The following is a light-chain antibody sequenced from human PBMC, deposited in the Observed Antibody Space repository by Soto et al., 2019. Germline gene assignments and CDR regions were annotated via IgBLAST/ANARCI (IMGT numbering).Light chain of an antibody. J-gene: IGLJ1*01. Sequence: QSALTQPASVSGSPGQSITISCTGTSSDVGGYNYVSWYQQHPGKAPKLMIYDVSNRPSGVSNRFSGYKSGNKASLTISGLQAEDEADYYCSSYTSSSTRVFGTGTKLTVL. V-gene: IGLV2-14*01. CDR2: DVS. CDR1: SSDVGGYNY. CDR3: SSYTSSSTRV.